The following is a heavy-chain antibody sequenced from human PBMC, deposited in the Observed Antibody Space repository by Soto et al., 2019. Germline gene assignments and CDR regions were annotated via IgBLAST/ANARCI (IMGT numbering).Heavy chain of an antibody. V-gene: IGHV1-18*01. CDR3: ARRVGEWSDYYYYGMDV. D-gene: IGHD3-3*01. CDR2: ISAYNGNT. CDR1: GYTFTSYG. Sequence: ASLKVSCKASGYTFTSYGISWVRQAPGQGLEWMGWISAYNGNTNYAQKLQGRVTMTTDTSTSTAYMELRSLRSDDTAVYYCARRVGEWSDYYYYGMDVWGQGTTVTVSS. J-gene: IGHJ6*02.